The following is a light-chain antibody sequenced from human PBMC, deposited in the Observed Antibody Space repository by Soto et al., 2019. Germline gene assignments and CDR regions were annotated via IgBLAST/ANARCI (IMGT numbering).Light chain of an antibody. CDR3: KQYAGSRK. V-gene: IGKV3-20*01. CDR2: DAS. J-gene: IGKJ1*01. CDR1: QSVGTK. Sequence: IVMTKSPATLSVSPVERFTLSFRASQSVGTKLAWYQQTRGQAPRLLIYDASNRATGIPDRFSGSGSGTDFTLTISRLEPEDFAVYYCKQYAGSRKFGQGNKVDIK.